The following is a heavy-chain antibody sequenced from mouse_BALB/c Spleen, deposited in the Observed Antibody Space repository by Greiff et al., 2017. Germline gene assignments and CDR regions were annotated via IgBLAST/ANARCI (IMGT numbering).Heavy chain of an antibody. CDR2: INPYNGDT. V-gene: IGHV1-20*02. J-gene: IGHJ2*01. CDR1: GYSFTGYF. CDR3: ARGNFDY. Sequence: EVQLQQSGPELVKPGASVKISCKASGYSFTGYFMNWVMQSHGKSLEWIGRINPYNGDTFYNQKFKGKATLTVDKSSSTAHMELRSLASEDSAVYYCARGNFDYWGQGTTLTVSS.